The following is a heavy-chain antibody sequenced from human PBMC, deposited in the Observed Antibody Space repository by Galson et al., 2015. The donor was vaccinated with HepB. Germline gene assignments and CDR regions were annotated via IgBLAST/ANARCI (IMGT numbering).Heavy chain of an antibody. Sequence: PALVKPTQTLTLTCTFSGFSLNTNGVGVGWIRQPPGKALEWLTLIYWNDQKRYSPSLKSRLTISKDTSENQVVLTMTNMDPVDTATYYCAHRLVSRNGSGYYPDAFNIWGQGTVVTVSS. CDR1: GFSLNTNGVG. J-gene: IGHJ3*02. D-gene: IGHD3-22*01. CDR2: IYWNDQK. CDR3: AHRLVSRNGSGYYPDAFNI. V-gene: IGHV2-5*01.